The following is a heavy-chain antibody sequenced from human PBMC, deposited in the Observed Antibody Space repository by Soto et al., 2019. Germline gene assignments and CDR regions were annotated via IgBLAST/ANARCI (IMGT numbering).Heavy chain of an antibody. CDR1: GFTVSSKY. CDR2: IYSGGKT. CDR3: AQSTGWPGFDF. J-gene: IGHJ4*02. D-gene: IGHD6-19*01. Sequence: EVQLVESGGGLIQPGGSLRLSCAASGFTVSSKYLSWVRQAPGKGLEWVSIIYSGGKTYYADSVKGRFTISRDNSKNTLYLQMNGLRAADTVVYYCAQSTGWPGFDFWGQGTLVIVSS. V-gene: IGHV3-53*01.